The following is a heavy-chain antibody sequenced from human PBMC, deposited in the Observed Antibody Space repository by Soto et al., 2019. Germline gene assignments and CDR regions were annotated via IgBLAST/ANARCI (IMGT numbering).Heavy chain of an antibody. D-gene: IGHD5-18*01. CDR3: PRRTAMVIDYYYGMDV. V-gene: IGHV5-10-1*01. CDR2: IDPSDSYT. CDR1: GYSFTSYW. J-gene: IGHJ6*04. Sequence: GESLKISCKGSGYSFTSYWISWVRQMPGKGLEWMGRIDPSDSYTNYSPSFQGHVTISADKSISTAYLQWSSLKASDTAMYYCPRRTAMVIDYYYGMDVWGKGTTVTVSS.